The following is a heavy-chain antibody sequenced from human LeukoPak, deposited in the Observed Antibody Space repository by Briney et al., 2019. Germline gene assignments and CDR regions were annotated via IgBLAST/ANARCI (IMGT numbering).Heavy chain of an antibody. D-gene: IGHD3-22*01. CDR1: GGSISSYY. Sequence: SETLSLTCTVSGGSISSYYWSWIRQPPGKGLGWIGYIYYSGSTNYNPSLKSRVTISVDTSKNQFSLKLSSVTAADTAVYYCASHKDVYYDSSGHFDYWGQGTLVTVSS. J-gene: IGHJ4*02. CDR2: IYYSGST. V-gene: IGHV4-59*08. CDR3: ASHKDVYYDSSGHFDY.